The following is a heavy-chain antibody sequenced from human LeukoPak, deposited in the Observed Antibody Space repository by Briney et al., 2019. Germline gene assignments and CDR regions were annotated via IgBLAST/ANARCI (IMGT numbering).Heavy chain of an antibody. CDR3: ARYCSSTKCPFDF. CDR2: IHHSGHT. D-gene: IGHD2-2*01. Sequence: SETLSLTCTVSGGSISSGIYFWSWIRQHPGKGLKWIGYIHHSGHTYYNPSLKSRVTISMDTSKNQFSLRLSAVTDADTAMYYCARYCSSTKCPFDFWGQGTLVTVSS. J-gene: IGHJ4*02. V-gene: IGHV4-31*03. CDR1: GGSISSGIYF.